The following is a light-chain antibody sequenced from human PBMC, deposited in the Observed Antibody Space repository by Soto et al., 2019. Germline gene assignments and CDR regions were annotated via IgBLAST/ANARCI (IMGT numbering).Light chain of an antibody. Sequence: ALTQPASVSGSPGQSIAISCTGTSSDVGAYDYVSWYQQHPDKAPKLMIYEVSNRPSGVSDRFSGSKSVNTATLTISGLQAEDEADYYCASYTTTSTRVFGTGTKLTVL. CDR2: EVS. CDR3: ASYTTTSTRV. V-gene: IGLV2-14*03. CDR1: SSDVGAYDY. J-gene: IGLJ1*01.